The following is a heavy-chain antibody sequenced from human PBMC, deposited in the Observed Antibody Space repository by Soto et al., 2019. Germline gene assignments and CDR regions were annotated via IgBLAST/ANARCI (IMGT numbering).Heavy chain of an antibody. V-gene: IGHV3-48*01. CDR3: ARPDSGYDRPPFDY. D-gene: IGHD5-12*01. J-gene: IGHJ4*02. CDR1: GFTFSSYS. CDR2: ISSSSSTI. Sequence: EVQLVESGGGLVQPGGSLRLSCAASGFTFSSYSMNWVRQAPGKGLEWVSYISSSSSTIYYADTVKGRFTLSRDKAKNSLYLQMNSLRAEDTAVYYCARPDSGYDRPPFDYWGQGTLVTVSS.